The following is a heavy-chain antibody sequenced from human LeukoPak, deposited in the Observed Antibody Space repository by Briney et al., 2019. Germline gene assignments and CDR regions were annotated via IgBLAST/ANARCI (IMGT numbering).Heavy chain of an antibody. CDR1: GGSISISSYY. CDR2: IYFCGST. D-gene: IGHD3-10*01. CDR3: AAGSGWFDP. Sequence: PSETLSLTCTVSGGSISISSYYWRWIRQPPGKGLEWIGSIYFCGSTYDNPSLKRRVTLSVGTFKKQLSLTLDCVTAAETAVDFWAAGSGWFDPWSEGTLVTVSS. J-gene: IGHJ5*02. V-gene: IGHV4-39*01.